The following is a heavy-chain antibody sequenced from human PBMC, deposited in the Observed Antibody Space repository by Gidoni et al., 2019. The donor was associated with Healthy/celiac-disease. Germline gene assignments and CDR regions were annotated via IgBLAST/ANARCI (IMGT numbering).Heavy chain of an antibody. J-gene: IGHJ5*02. D-gene: IGHD3-10*01. CDR3: ATRPVRGVMGNWFDP. Sequence: QLQLQESGPGLVKPSETLSLTCTVSGGSISSSSYYWGWIRQPPGKGLEWIGSIYYSGSTYYNPSLKSRVTISVDTSKNQFSLKLSSVTAADTAVYYCATRPVRGVMGNWFDPWGQGTLVTVSS. V-gene: IGHV4-39*01. CDR2: IYYSGST. CDR1: GGSISSSSYY.